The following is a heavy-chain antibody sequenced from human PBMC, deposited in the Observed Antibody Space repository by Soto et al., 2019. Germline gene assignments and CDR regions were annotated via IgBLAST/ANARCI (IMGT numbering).Heavy chain of an antibody. CDR1: GYIFTSYG. V-gene: IGHV1-18*01. D-gene: IGHD3-10*01. Sequence: QVQLVQSGAELKKPGASAKVSCKASGYIFTSYGISWVRQAPGQGLEWMAWISVDSGNTNYAQNFQGRVTMTTVTSASTAHMELRSLRSDDTAVSYCARFNSSGTNYYMDVWGKGTRVIVSS. J-gene: IGHJ6*03. CDR3: ARFNSSGTNYYMDV. CDR2: ISVDSGNT.